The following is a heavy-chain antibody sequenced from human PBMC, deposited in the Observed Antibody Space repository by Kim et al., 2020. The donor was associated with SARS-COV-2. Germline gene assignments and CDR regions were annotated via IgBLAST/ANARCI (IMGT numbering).Heavy chain of an antibody. CDR1: GFTFSSYT. D-gene: IGHD3-22*01. J-gene: IGHJ4*02. CDR3: ANCPSWGYYDSSGFDY. CDR2: ISGSSGST. Sequence: GGSLRLSCAASGFTFSSYTMSWVRQAPGKGLEWVSAISGSSGSTYYADSVKGRFTISRDNSKNTLYLQMNSLRAEDTGVYYCANCPSWGYYDSSGFDYWGQGTLVTVSS. V-gene: IGHV3-23*01.